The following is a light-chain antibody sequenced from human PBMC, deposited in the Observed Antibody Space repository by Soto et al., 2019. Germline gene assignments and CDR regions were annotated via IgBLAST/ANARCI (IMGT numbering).Light chain of an antibody. CDR2: GAS. CDR1: QSVSSNF. V-gene: IGKV3-20*01. CDR3: QQYGSSPLT. J-gene: IGKJ4*01. Sequence: EIVVTQSPGTLSLSPGERATLSCRASQSVSSNFLAWYQEKLGQAPRLLIYGASSRATGIPDRFSGSGSGTDFTLTISRLEPEDFAVYYCQQYGSSPLTFGGGTKVDIK.